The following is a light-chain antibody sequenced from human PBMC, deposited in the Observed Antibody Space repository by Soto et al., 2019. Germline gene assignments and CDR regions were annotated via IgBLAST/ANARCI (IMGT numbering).Light chain of an antibody. V-gene: IGKV1-39*01. CDR1: QSISSY. J-gene: IGKJ5*01. Sequence: DSQMTQSPSALSASVEDRVSITCRASQSISSYLNWYQQKPGKAPNLLMYTASNLQSGVPSRFSGSGSGTDFTLTISSLQPEDFATYYCQQSYSTPISFGQGTRLEIK. CDR2: TAS. CDR3: QQSYSTPIS.